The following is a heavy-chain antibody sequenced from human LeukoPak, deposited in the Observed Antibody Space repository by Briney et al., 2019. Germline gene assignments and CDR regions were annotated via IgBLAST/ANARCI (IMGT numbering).Heavy chain of an antibody. D-gene: IGHD3-10*01. J-gene: IGHJ4*02. CDR2: IKQDGSEK. Sequence: PGGSLRLSCAASGFTFSSYWMTWVRQAPGKGLEWVANIKQDGSEKYYVDSVKGRFTISRDNAKNSLYLQMNSLRAEDTAVYYCARTTMVRGVMGTYFDYWGQGTLVTVSS. CDR3: ARTTMVRGVMGTYFDY. CDR1: GFTFSSYW. V-gene: IGHV3-7*01.